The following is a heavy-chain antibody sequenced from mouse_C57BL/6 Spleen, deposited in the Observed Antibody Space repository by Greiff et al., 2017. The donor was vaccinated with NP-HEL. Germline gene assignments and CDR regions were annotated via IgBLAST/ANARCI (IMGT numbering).Heavy chain of an antibody. Sequence: QVQLQQPGAELVKPGASVKLSCKASGYTFTSYWMQWVKQRPGQGLEWIGEIDPSDSNTNYNQKFKGKATLTVDTSSSTAYMQLSSLTSEESAVYYCARTGELRSFAYWGQGTLVTVSA. CDR3: ARTGELRSFAY. V-gene: IGHV1-50*01. CDR2: IDPSDSNT. D-gene: IGHD1-1*01. J-gene: IGHJ3*01. CDR1: GYTFTSYW.